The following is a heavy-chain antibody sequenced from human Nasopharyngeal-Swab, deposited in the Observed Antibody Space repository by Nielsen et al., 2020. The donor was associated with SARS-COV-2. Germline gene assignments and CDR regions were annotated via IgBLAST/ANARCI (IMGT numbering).Heavy chain of an antibody. CDR2: IYSGGST. CDR1: GFTASSNY. Sequence: GESLKISCAASGFTASSNYMSWVRQAPGKGLEWVSVIYSGGSTYYADSVKGRFTISRHNSKNTLYLQMNSLRAEDTAVYYCARDLGSSGSSVSLDVWGKGTTVTVSS. CDR3: ARDLGSSGSSVSLDV. V-gene: IGHV3-53*04. D-gene: IGHD1-26*01. J-gene: IGHJ6*04.